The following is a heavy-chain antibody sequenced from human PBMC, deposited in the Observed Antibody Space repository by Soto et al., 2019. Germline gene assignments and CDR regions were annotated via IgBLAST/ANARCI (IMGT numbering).Heavy chain of an antibody. CDR1: GEAFGDYY. D-gene: IGHD2-21*01. CDR2: IHHSGDT. V-gene: IGHV4-34*01. CDR3: AGVSPVYDIVTGSDYYSRLDV. J-gene: IGHJ6*02. Sequence: QVQLQQWGAGLLKPSETLSLSCGLSGEAFGDYYWCWIRQSPGKGLGRIGQIHHSGDTKYNLSLRSPFSLSIDTSKNPFSMTMTPVPAAHTAVYYCAGVSPVYDIVTGSDYYSRLDVWGQGTTVTVSS.